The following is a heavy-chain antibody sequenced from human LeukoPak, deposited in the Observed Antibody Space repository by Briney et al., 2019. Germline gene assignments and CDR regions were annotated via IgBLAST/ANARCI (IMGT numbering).Heavy chain of an antibody. V-gene: IGHV3-11*01. CDR2: ISSSGSTI. CDR3: ARDFPDYDFWSGSTEYYYGMDV. Sequence: KPGGSLRLSCAASGFTFSDYYMSWIRQAPGKGLEWVSCISSSGSTIYYADSVKGRFTISRDNAKNSLYLRMNSLRAEDTAVYYCARDFPDYDFWSGSTEYYYGMDVWGQGTTVTVSS. D-gene: IGHD3-3*01. J-gene: IGHJ6*02. CDR1: GFTFSDYY.